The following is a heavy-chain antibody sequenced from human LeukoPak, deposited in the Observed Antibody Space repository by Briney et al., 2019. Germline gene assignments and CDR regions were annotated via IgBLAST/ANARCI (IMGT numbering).Heavy chain of an antibody. Sequence: GGSLRLSCAASGFTFSDYYMSWIRQALGKGLEWVSYISSSGSTIYYADSVKGRFTISRDNAKNSLYLQMNSLRAEDTAVYYCARPPTRGYCSGGSCSNYYYYYMDVWGKGTTVTVSS. CDR1: GFTFSDYY. CDR3: ARPPTRGYCSGGSCSNYYYYYMDV. V-gene: IGHV3-11*04. J-gene: IGHJ6*03. CDR2: ISSSGSTI. D-gene: IGHD2-15*01.